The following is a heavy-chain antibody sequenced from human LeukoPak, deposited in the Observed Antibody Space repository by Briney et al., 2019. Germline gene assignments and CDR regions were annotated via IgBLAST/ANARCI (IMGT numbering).Heavy chain of an antibody. CDR3: AREIAAAGTNHYYYYYGMDV. CDR2: IIPIFGTA. CDR1: GYTFTSYA. V-gene: IGHV1-69*13. Sequence: SVTVSCKASGYTFTSYAMHWVRQAPGQRLEWMGGIIPIFGTANYAQKFQGRVTITADESTSTAYMELSSLRSEDTAVYYCAREIAAAGTNHYYYYYGMDVWGQGTTVTVSS. J-gene: IGHJ6*02. D-gene: IGHD6-13*01.